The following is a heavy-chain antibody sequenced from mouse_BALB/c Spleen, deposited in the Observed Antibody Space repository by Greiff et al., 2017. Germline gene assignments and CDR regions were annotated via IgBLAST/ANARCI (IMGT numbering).Heavy chain of an antibody. CDR1: GYTFTSYW. J-gene: IGHJ2*01. V-gene: IGHV1S81*02. Sequence: QVQLQQPGAELVKPGASVKLSCKASGYTFTSYWMHWVKQRPGQGLEWIGEINPSNGRTNYNEKFKSKATLTVDKSSSTAYMQLSSLTSEDSAVYYCTRNYYWGQGTTLTVSS. CDR3: TRNYY. CDR2: INPSNGRT.